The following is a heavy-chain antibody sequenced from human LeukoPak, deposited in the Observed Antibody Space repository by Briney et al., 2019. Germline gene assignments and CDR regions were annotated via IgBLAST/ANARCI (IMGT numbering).Heavy chain of an antibody. CDR3: ARDGSSGHEGGYYGMDV. J-gene: IGHJ6*02. CDR2: IYYSGST. Sequence: SETLSLTCTVSGGSISSSSYYWGWIRQPPGKGLEWIGSIYYSGSTYYNPSLKSRVTISVDTSKNQFSLKLSSVTAADTAVYYCARDGSSGHEGGYYGMDVWGQGTTVTVSS. CDR1: GGSISSSSYY. V-gene: IGHV4-39*07. D-gene: IGHD6-19*01.